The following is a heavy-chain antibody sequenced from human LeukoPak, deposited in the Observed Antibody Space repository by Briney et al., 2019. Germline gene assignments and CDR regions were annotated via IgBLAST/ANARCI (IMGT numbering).Heavy chain of an antibody. CDR2: IYHSGST. V-gene: IGHV4-38-2*01. CDR1: GYSISSGYY. CDR3: ARLYTVTTWVDV. D-gene: IGHD4-17*01. Sequence: SETLSLTCAVSGYSISSGYYWGWIRQPPGKGPEWIGSIYHSGSTYYNPSLKSRVTISVDTSKNQFSLKLSSVTAADTAVYYCARLYTVTTWVDVWGKGTTVTVSS. J-gene: IGHJ6*04.